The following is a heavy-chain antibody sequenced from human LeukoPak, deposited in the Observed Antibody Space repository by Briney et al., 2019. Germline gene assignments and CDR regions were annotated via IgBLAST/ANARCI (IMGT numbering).Heavy chain of an antibody. CDR1: RGSISGYS. Sequence: SETLSLTCTVSRGSISGYSWSWVRQSPGGGLEWIGYIYYSGDTAYNPSLRSRVTLSVDTSKNQFSLQLRSVTTADTAVYYCVRGPYGASISKWFDPWGQGTQVIVSP. V-gene: IGHV4-59*01. D-gene: IGHD4/OR15-4a*01. CDR3: VRGPYGASISKWFDP. CDR2: IYYSGDT. J-gene: IGHJ5*02.